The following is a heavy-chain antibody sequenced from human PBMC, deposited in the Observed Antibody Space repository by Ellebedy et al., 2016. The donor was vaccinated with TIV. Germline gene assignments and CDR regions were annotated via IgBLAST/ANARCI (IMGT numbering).Heavy chain of an antibody. CDR1: LVSFSGYT. V-gene: IGHV4-34*01. J-gene: IGHJ4*02. CDR3: ARGSLVRGLAG. CDR2: INHHGVT. D-gene: IGHD3-10*01. Sequence: SETLSLXXEIDLVSFSGYTWAWIRQPPGKGLEWIGDINHHGVTKYISSLRSRVTISLDTSKRQFSLNITSVTAADTAFYYCARGSLVRGLAGWGQGTLVTVSS.